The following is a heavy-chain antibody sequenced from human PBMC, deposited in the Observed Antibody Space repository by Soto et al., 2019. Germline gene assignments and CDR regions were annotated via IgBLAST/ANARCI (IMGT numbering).Heavy chain of an antibody. D-gene: IGHD3-16*01. J-gene: IGHJ4*02. Sequence: QVQLVQSGAEVKKPGASVKVSCKASGFTFTSHAMHWVRQAPGQRLEWMGWINAGNGNTKYSQKFHGRVTITRDTSASTAYMELSSLRSEDTAVYYCARMGGGFDYWGQGTLVTVSS. V-gene: IGHV1-3*01. CDR1: GFTFTSHA. CDR3: ARMGGGFDY. CDR2: INAGNGNT.